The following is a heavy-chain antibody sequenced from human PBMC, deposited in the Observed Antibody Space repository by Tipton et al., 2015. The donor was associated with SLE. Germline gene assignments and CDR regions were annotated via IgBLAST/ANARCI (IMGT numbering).Heavy chain of an antibody. CDR1: GGSISSGGYS. CDR2: IYHSGST. Sequence: LRLSCAVSGGSISSGGYSWSWIRQPPGKGLEWTGHIYHSGSTYYNPSLKSRVTISVDRSKNQFSLKLSSVTAADTAVYYCARGSGYFDYWGQGTLVTVSS. J-gene: IGHJ4*02. CDR3: ARGSGYFDY. D-gene: IGHD3-3*01. V-gene: IGHV4-30-2*01.